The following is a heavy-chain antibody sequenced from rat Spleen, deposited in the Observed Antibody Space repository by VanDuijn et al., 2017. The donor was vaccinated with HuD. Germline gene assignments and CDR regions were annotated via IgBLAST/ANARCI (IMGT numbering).Heavy chain of an antibody. J-gene: IGHJ2*01. V-gene: IGHV5-25*01. D-gene: IGHD5-1*01. CDR3: SRGDGSWDY. Sequence: EVRLVESGGGLVQPGRSLKLSCAASGFTFSNHDMAWVRQAPTKGLEWIASISSGGGITYYGDSVKGRFTISRDNAKSTPYLRMDSLRSEDTATYYCSRGDGSWDYWGQGVMVTVSS. CDR2: ISSGGGIT. CDR1: GFTFSNHD.